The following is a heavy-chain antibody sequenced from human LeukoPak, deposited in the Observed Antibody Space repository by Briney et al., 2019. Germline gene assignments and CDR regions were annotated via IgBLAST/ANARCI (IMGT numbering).Heavy chain of an antibody. CDR1: GFTFSSYG. D-gene: IGHD6-13*01. V-gene: IGHV3-33*06. CDR2: IWYDGSNK. Sequence: GGSLRLSCAASGFTFSSYGMHWVRQAPGKGLEWVAVIWYDGSNKYYADSVKGRFTISRDNSKNTLFPQMNSLRGEDTALYYCAKAGSSSWYLDYWGQGTLVTVSS. J-gene: IGHJ4*02. CDR3: AKAGSSSWYLDY.